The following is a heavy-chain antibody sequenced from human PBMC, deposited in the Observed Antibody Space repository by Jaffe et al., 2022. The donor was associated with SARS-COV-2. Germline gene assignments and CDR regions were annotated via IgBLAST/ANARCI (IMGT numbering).Heavy chain of an antibody. CDR1: GGFIGSTYYY. D-gene: IGHD1-26*01. V-gene: IGHV4-39*02. CDR3: AGVTPPGQEHAFDV. CDR2: IYYTGVT. Sequence: QLRLQESGPGLVRPSETLSLTCTVSGGFIGSTYYYWGWIRQPPGRGLEWIGTIYYTGVTYYNPSLKSRVTMSIGSSKSVFSLDLKSMTAADTAVYYCAGVTPPGQEHAFDVWGPGKLVTVSS. J-gene: IGHJ3*01.